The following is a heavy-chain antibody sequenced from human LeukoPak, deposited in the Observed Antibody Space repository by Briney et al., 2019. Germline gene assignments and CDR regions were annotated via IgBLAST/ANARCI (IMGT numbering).Heavy chain of an antibody. CDR1: GYTFTSYG. CDR2: IIPILGIA. CDR3: ARSNIAVAGKFDY. J-gene: IGHJ4*02. V-gene: IGHV1-69*04. D-gene: IGHD6-19*01. Sequence: ASVKVSCKASGYTFTSYGISWVRQAPGQGLEWMGRIIPILGIANYAQKFQGRVTITADKSTGTAYMELSSLRSEDTAVYYCARSNIAVAGKFDYWGQGTLVTVSS.